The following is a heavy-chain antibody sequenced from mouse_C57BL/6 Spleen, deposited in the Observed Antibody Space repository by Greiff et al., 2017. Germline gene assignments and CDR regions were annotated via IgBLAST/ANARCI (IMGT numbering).Heavy chain of an antibody. Sequence: VQLQQSGPELVKPGASVKISCKASGYSFTGYYMNWVKQSPEKSLEWIGEINPSTGGTTYNQKFKAKATLTVDKSSSTAYMQLKSLTSEDSAVYYCARRDHYYAMDYWGNGTSVTVSS. CDR2: INPSTGGT. CDR3: ARRDHYYAMDY. V-gene: IGHV1-42*01. J-gene: IGHJ4*01. CDR1: GYSFTGYY. D-gene: IGHD3-3*01.